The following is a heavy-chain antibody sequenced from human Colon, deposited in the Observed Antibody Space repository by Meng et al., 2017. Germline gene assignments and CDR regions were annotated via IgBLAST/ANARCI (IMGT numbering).Heavy chain of an antibody. V-gene: IGHV4-31*03. D-gene: IGHD4-17*01. CDR3: ARDTLYGTDY. CDR1: GGSIKSGGYH. Sequence: QVHLHESGPGTVKPSADLSLVCTVSGGSIKSGGYHWSWVRLHPGKCLEYIGFISDSGTTDYNPSLMSRVSISEIGSSKNQFSLTLRSVTAADTATYLWARDTLYGTDYWGQGVLVTVSS. CDR2: ISDSGTT. J-gene: IGHJ4*02.